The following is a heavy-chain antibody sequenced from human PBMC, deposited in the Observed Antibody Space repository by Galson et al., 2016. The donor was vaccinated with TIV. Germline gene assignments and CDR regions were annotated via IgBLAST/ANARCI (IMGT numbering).Heavy chain of an antibody. CDR3: GTGLFDY. J-gene: IGHJ4*02. CDR1: GFTFSTAW. Sequence: LRLSCAGSGFTFSTAWINWVRQGPGKGLEWVGRINRKTEGATADYATPVKGRFTISRDDSKNTLYLQMDSLKTEDTGVYYCGTGLFDYWGQGTLVTVSS. V-gene: IGHV3-15*01. CDR2: INRKTEGATA.